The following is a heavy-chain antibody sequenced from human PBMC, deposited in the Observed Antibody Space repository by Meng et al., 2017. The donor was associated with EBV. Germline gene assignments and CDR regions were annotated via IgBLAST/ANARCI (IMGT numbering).Heavy chain of an antibody. CDR2: FLPRLGAP. V-gene: IGHV1-69*01. CDR3: ASESGRGYTPDY. D-gene: IGHD3-10*01. Sequence: QGQLVQSAAEVEKPGSSVKVPCKTSGGPFRYYAISWVRQAPGQGLEWLGGFLPRLGAPNYAQKFHGRVKITADESTSTHYMDLSSLRSEDTAIYYCASESGRGYTPDYWGQGTLVTVSS. CDR1: GGPFRYYA. J-gene: IGHJ4*02.